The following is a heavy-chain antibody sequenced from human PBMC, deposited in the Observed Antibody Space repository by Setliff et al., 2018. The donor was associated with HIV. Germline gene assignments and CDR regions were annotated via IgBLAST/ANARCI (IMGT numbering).Heavy chain of an antibody. V-gene: IGHV1-2*02. CDR2: TNPHSGDT. J-gene: IGHJ6*02. CDR1: GYTFTGYY. CDR3: AGAPTLFGVEYYYYFGMDV. Sequence: ASVKVSCKASGYTFTGYYMHWVRQAPGQGLEWMGWTNPHSGDTNYAQKFQDRVTMTRDTSVNIAYMQLSRLRSDDTAVYYCAGAPTLFGVEYYYYFGMDVWGQGTTVTVSS. D-gene: IGHD3-3*01.